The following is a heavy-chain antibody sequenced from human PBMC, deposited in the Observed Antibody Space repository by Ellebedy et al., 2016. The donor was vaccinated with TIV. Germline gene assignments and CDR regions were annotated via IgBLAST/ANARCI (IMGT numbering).Heavy chain of an antibody. D-gene: IGHD2-21*01. CDR3: ARHSGGHGFDI. J-gene: IGHJ3*02. CDR1: GFSISSHR. V-gene: IGHV3-74*01. Sequence: GESLKISCAASGFSISSHRMHWVRQAAGKGLVWVSHISSDGSDTSYADSVKGRFIISRDNAENTLDLQRSRLRAEETALYYCARHSGGHGFDIWGQGTMVTVSP. CDR2: ISSDGSDT.